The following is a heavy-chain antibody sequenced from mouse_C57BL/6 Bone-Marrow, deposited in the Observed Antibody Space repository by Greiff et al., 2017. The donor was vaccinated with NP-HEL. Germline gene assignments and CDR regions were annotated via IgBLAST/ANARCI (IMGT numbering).Heavy chain of an antibody. CDR2: IDPNSGGT. V-gene: IGHV1-72*01. Sequence: QVQLQQPGAELVKPGASVKLSCKASGYTFTSYLMHWVKQRPGRGLEWIGRIDPNSGGTKYNEKFKSKATLTVDKPSSTAYMQLNSLTSEDSAVSYCAREYSGSSSCDNWGHGTTLTVSS. CDR3: AREYSGSSSCDN. J-gene: IGHJ2*01. CDR1: GYTFTSYL. D-gene: IGHD1-1*01.